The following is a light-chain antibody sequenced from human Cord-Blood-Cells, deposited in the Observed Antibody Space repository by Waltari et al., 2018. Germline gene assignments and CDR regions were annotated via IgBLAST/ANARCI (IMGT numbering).Light chain of an antibody. V-gene: IGKV4-1*01. J-gene: IGKJ1*01. Sequence: DIVMTQSPDSLAVSLGERATINCKSSQSVLYSSNNKNYLAWYQQKPGPPPKLLIYWASTRKSGVPDRFSGSGSGTDFTLTISSLQAEDVAVYYCQQYYSTPPTFGQGTKVEIK. CDR1: QSVLYSSNNKNY. CDR3: QQYYSTPPT. CDR2: WAS.